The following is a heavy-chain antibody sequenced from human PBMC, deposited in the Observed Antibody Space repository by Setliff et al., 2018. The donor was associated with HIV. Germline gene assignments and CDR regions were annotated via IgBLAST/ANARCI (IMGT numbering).Heavy chain of an antibody. J-gene: IGHJ4*02. CDR2: IYSTGDT. D-gene: IGHD3-22*01. CDR1: GGSISNFY. Sequence: TSETLSLTCSVSGGSISNFYWSWIRQPPGKGLEWVGHIYSTGDTNYNPSLKSRVTLSADTSKNQLSLSLTSVTAVDTAVYYCARVRLTMIMMVDYFDQWGQGTLVTVSS. V-gene: IGHV4-4*07. CDR3: ARVRLTMIMMVDYFDQ.